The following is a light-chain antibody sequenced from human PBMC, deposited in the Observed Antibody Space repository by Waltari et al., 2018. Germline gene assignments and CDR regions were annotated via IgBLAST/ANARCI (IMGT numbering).Light chain of an antibody. CDR1: QSLSSN. J-gene: IGKJ1*01. CDR2: GAS. V-gene: IGKV3-15*01. CDR3: QQYNNWPWT. Sequence: EIVMTQSPATLSVSPGERATLSCRASQSLSSNLAWYQQKPGQPPRLLIYGASTRATGIPARFSGSGSGTEVTLTISSLQSEDFAVYYCQQYNNWPWTFGQGTKVEIK.